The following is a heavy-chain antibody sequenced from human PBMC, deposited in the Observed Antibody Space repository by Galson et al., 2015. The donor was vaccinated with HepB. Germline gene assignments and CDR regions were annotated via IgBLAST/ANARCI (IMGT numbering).Heavy chain of an antibody. CDR2: ISINSGNT. Sequence: SVKVSCKASGGTFSSYAISWVRQAPGQGLEWLGWISINSGNTNYAQRLQGRVTLTRDTPTNTAYMELRRLRSDDAAVYYCARDRLHSLDYWGQGTLVTVSS. CDR3: ARDRLHSLDY. J-gene: IGHJ4*02. CDR1: GGTFSSYA. V-gene: IGHV1-18*01.